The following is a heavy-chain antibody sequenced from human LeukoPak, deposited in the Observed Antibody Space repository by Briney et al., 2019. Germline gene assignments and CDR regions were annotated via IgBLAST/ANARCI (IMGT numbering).Heavy chain of an antibody. CDR2: FDPEDGET. CDR1: GYTLTELS. D-gene: IGHD3-10*01. J-gene: IGHJ5*02. CDR3: ATRTYYYGSGITAFDP. Sequence: ASVKVSCKVSGYTLTELSMHWVRQAPGKGLEWMGGFDPEDGETIYAQKFQGRVTMTEDTSTDTAYMELSSLRSEDTAVYYCATRTYYYGSGITAFDPWGQGTLVTVSS. V-gene: IGHV1-24*01.